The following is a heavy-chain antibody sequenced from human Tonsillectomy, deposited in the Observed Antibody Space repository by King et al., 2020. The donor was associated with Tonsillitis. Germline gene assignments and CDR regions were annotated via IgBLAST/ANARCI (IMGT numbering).Heavy chain of an antibody. CDR1: GFIFSNYA. Sequence: VQLVESGGGLVQPGGSLRLSCAASGFIFSNYAMSWVRQAPGKGLEWVSGISGSDDIYYTDSVKGRFTISRDNSKNTLYLQMNSLSVEDSAVYYCAKCIGYNNNYFDYWGQGTLVTVSS. CDR3: AKCIGYNNNYFDY. CDR2: ISGSDDI. V-gene: IGHV3-23*04. J-gene: IGHJ4*02. D-gene: IGHD1-1*01.